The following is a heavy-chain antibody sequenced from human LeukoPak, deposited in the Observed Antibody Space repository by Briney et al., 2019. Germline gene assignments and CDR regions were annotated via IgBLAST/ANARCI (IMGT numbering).Heavy chain of an antibody. CDR3: ARGIVGATHYALDAFDI. CDR2: IYHSGST. V-gene: IGHV4-4*02. J-gene: IGHJ3*02. Sequence: SGTLSLTCAVSGGSISSSNWWSWVRQPPGKGLEWIGEIYHSGSTNYNPSLKSRVTISVDKSKNQFSLKLSSVTAADTAVYYCARGIVGATHYALDAFDIWGQGTMVTVSS. CDR1: GGSISSSNW. D-gene: IGHD1-26*01.